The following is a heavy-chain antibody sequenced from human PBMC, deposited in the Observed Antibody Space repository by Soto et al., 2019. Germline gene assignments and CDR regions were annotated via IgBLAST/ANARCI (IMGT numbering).Heavy chain of an antibody. J-gene: IGHJ6*02. CDR1: GFTFDDYA. V-gene: IGHV3-9*01. CDR3: ARVRDSSSRRNYYYGMDV. Sequence: PGGSLRLSCAASGFTFDDYAMHWVRQAPGKGLEWVSGISWNSGSIGYADSVKGRFTISRDNAKNSLYLQMNSLRAEDTALYYCARVRDSSSRRNYYYGMDVWGQGTTVTVSS. D-gene: IGHD6-6*01. CDR2: ISWNSGSI.